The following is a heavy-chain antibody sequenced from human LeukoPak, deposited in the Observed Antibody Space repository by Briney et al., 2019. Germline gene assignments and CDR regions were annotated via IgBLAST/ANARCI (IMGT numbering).Heavy chain of an antibody. CDR3: VRDRPHNWFDP. CDR2: IKPNNGDT. CDR1: GYTFTGFY. Sequence: ASAKVSCKASGYTFTGFYIHWVRQAPGQGLEWLGLIKPNNGDTNYAQKFQGRVTMTRDTSITTAYMELNRLKSDDTAVYYCVRDRPHNWFDPWGQGTLVTVS. V-gene: IGHV1-2*02. J-gene: IGHJ5*02.